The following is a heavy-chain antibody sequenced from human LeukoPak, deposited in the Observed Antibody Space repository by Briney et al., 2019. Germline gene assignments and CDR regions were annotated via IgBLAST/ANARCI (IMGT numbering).Heavy chain of an antibody. Sequence: QSGGSLRLSCAASGFTFSSYAMSWVRQAPGKGLEWVSAFSGSGGSTYYADSVKGRFTISRDNAKNSLYLQMNSLRAEDAAVYYCARGQLDHFDYWGQGTLVTVSS. CDR3: ARGQLDHFDY. CDR2: FSGSGGST. D-gene: IGHD6-13*01. CDR1: GFTFSSYA. V-gene: IGHV3-23*01. J-gene: IGHJ4*02.